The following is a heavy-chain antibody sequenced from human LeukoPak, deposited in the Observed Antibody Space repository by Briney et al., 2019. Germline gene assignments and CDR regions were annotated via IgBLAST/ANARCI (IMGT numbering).Heavy chain of an antibody. J-gene: IGHJ4*02. V-gene: IGHV3-30*18. D-gene: IGHD6-13*01. CDR3: AKDEGAAAGTWERYYFDY. Sequence: GGSLRLSCAASGFTFSSFGIHWVRQAPGKGLEWVAVISDDGRTKYYAASVEGRFTISRDNSRNTLYLQMNSLRAEDTAVYYCAKDEGAAAGTWERYYFDYWGQGTLVTVSS. CDR2: ISDDGRTK. CDR1: GFTFSSFG.